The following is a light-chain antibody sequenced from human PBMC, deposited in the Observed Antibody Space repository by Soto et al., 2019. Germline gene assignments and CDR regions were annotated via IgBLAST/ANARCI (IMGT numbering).Light chain of an antibody. CDR2: AAS. J-gene: IGKJ2*01. CDR3: QQLNSYPPYT. CDR1: QGISSY. Sequence: IQLTQSPSSLSASVGDRVTITCRASQGISSYLAWYQQKPGKAPKLLIYAASTLQSGVPSRFSGSGSGTDFTLTISSLQPEDFATYYCQQLNSYPPYTFGQGTKLEMK. V-gene: IGKV1-9*01.